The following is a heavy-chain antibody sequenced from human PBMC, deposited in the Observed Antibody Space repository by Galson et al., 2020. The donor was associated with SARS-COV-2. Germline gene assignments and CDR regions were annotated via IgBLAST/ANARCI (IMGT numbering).Heavy chain of an antibody. Sequence: GGSLRLSCAASGFTFSGSAMHWVRQASGKGLEWVGRIRSKANSYATAYAASVKGRFTISRDDSKNTAYLQMNSLKTEDTAVYYCRFTYYDILTGFSKSLQRGYYYGMDVWGQGTTVTVSS. D-gene: IGHD3-9*01. CDR1: GFTFSGSA. CDR3: RFTYYDILTGFSKSLQRGYYYGMDV. J-gene: IGHJ6*02. V-gene: IGHV3-73*01. CDR2: IRSKANSYAT.